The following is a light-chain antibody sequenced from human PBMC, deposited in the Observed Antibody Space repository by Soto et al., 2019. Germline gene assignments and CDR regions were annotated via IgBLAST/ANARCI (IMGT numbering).Light chain of an antibody. Sequence: QSALTQPASVSGSPGQSITISCSGTISDVGGSNYVSWYQHHPGKAPRLMIFDVSNRPSGISNRFSGSKSGSTASLTISGLQAEDEADYYCSSYSSSSSPVVFGGGTQLTV. CDR2: DVS. CDR1: ISDVGGSNY. CDR3: SSYSSSSSPVV. V-gene: IGLV2-14*03. J-gene: IGLJ2*01.